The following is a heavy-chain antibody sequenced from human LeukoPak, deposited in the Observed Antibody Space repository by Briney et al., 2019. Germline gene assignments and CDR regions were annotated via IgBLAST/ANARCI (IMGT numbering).Heavy chain of an antibody. CDR2: IYTSGST. CDR3: ARSLSGSYSYFDY. D-gene: IGHD1-26*01. V-gene: IGHV4-4*07. Sequence: PSETLSLTCIVSGASISNYYWSWIRQPAGKGLEWMGRIYTSGSTNYKPSLKSRVTMSADTSKNQFSLTLSSVTAADTAVYYCARSLSGSYSYFDYWGQGTLVTVSS. CDR1: GASISNYY. J-gene: IGHJ4*02.